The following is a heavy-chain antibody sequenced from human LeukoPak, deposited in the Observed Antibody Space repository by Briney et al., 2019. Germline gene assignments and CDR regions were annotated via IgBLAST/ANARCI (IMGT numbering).Heavy chain of an antibody. CDR2: INHSGST. CDR3: ARGGYSHGLGY. Sequence: PSETLSLTCAVYGGSFSGYYWSWIRQPPGKGLEWIGEINHSGSTNYNPSLKSRVTISVDTSKNQFSLKLSSVTAADTAVYYCARGGYSHGLGYWGQGTLVTVSS. D-gene: IGHD5-18*01. J-gene: IGHJ4*02. CDR1: GGSFSGYY. V-gene: IGHV4-34*01.